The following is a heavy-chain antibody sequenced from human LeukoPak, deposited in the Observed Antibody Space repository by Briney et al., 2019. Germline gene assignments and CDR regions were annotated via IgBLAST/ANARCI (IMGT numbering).Heavy chain of an antibody. CDR3: ARGYLYYYDSSGYYYLDY. V-gene: IGHV4-34*01. D-gene: IGHD3-22*01. CDR2: INHSGST. CDR1: GGSFSGYY. Sequence: KPSETLSLTCAVYGGSFSGYYWSWIRQPPGKGLEWIGEINHSGSTNYNPSLKSRVTISVDTSKNQFSLKLSSVTAADTAVYYCARGYLYYYDSSGYYYLDYWGQGTLVTVSS. J-gene: IGHJ4*02.